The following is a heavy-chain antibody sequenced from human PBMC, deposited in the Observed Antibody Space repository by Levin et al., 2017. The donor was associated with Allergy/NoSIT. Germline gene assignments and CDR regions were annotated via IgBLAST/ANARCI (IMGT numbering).Heavy chain of an antibody. CDR2: ISPNNGHT. Sequence: VASVKVSCKASGYTFRVYGIIWVRQAPGEGLEWLGWISPNNGHTKVSHKVQGRVTMTTDASTTTAYLDSRSLTSDDSAVYYCASDLGTGWYDNAFEIWGQGTLVAVSS. CDR1: GYTFRVYG. CDR3: ASDLGTGWYDNAFEI. V-gene: IGHV1-18*01. J-gene: IGHJ3*02. D-gene: IGHD6-19*01.